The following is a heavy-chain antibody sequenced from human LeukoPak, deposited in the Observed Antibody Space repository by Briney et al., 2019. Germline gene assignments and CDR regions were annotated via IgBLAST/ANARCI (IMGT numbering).Heavy chain of an antibody. CDR3: GIHGVGTISYPRFDY. CDR1: GGSINSYY. J-gene: IGHJ4*02. Sequence: PSETLSLTCTVCGGSINSYYLSWIRQPPGKGLEWIGYIYYSGSTNYNPSLKSRVTISVDTPKNQFSLKLSSVTAADTAAYYCGIHGVGTISYPRFDYRGQGTLVTVSS. V-gene: IGHV4-59*08. D-gene: IGHD3-3*01. CDR2: IYYSGST.